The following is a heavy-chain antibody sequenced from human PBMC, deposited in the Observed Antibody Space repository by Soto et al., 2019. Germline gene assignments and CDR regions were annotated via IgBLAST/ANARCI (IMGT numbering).Heavy chain of an antibody. CDR2: INHSGST. J-gene: IGHJ4*02. D-gene: IGHD3-10*01. CDR3: ARGRVVRGENPYYFDY. Sequence: SETLSLTCAAYGGSFSGYSCTWIRQPPGKGLEWIVEINHSGSTNYNPALKSRVTISVDTSKTQFSLKLSSMTVADTAVYYCARGRVVRGENPYYFDYWGQGTLVTVSS. V-gene: IGHV4-34*01. CDR1: GGSFSGYS.